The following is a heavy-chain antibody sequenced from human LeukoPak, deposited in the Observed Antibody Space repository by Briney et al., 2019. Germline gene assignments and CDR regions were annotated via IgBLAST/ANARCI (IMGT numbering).Heavy chain of an antibody. Sequence: AETLSLTRAVYGGSFSVYYWSWIGEPPGKGLEWVGETYHSGSTNYNPSLKSRVTISVATSKTQFSRKLTSVTAADTAVYYCARGPIAVAGINMANPFDSWGPRTLVTVSS. CDR1: GGSFSVYY. CDR2: TYHSGST. J-gene: IGHJ4*02. D-gene: IGHD6-19*01. V-gene: IGHV4-34*01. CDR3: ARGPIAVAGINMANPFDS.